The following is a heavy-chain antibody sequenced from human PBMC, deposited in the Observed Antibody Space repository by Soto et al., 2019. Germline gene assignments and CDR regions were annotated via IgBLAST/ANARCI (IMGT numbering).Heavy chain of an antibody. Sequence: EVQLVESGGGLVQPGGSLRLSCTASGFTFSSYSMNWVRQAPGKGLEWVSYISSSSSNIYYADSVKGRFAISRDNAKNSLYLQMNSLRVEDTAVYYCARDRAEYYGGVSCNEFDSWGQGTLVTVSS. CDR1: GFTFSSYS. CDR2: ISSSSSNI. D-gene: IGHD2-15*01. CDR3: ARDRAEYYGGVSCNEFDS. V-gene: IGHV3-48*01. J-gene: IGHJ4*02.